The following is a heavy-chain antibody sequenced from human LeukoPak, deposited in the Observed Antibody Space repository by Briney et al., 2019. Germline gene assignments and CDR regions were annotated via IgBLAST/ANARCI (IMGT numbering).Heavy chain of an antibody. Sequence: PGRSLRLSCAASGFTFDDYAMHWVRQAPGKGLEWVSGINWNSNDIGYADSVKGRFTISRDNAKKSLYLQMNSLRAEDTAVYYCARNPQYGDSSWFDPWGQGTLVTVSS. CDR2: INWNSNDI. CDR1: GFTFDDYA. V-gene: IGHV3-9*01. D-gene: IGHD4-17*01. J-gene: IGHJ5*02. CDR3: ARNPQYGDSSWFDP.